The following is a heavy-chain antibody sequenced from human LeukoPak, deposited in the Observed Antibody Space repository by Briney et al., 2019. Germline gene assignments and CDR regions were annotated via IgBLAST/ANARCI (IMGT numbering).Heavy chain of an antibody. CDR2: IKSKTDGGTT. CDR1: GFTFSNAW. Sequence: GGSLRLSCAASGFTFSNAWMSWVRQAPGKRLEWVGRIKSKTDGGTTDYAAPVKGRFTISRDDSKNTLYLQMNSLKTEDTAVYYCTTAGILTYYDFWSGYWRFDYWGQGTLVTVSS. J-gene: IGHJ4*02. V-gene: IGHV3-15*01. CDR3: TTAGILTYYDFWSGYWRFDY. D-gene: IGHD3-3*01.